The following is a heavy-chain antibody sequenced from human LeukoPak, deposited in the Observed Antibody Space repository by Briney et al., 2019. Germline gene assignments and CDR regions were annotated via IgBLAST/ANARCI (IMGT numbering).Heavy chain of an antibody. D-gene: IGHD5-12*01. V-gene: IGHV4-34*01. J-gene: IGHJ4*02. CDR1: GGSFSGYY. CDR3: ARLSLWGSLDISSYYFDY. CDR2: INHRRST. Sequence: MSSETLSLTCAVYGGSFSGYYWSWIRQPPGKGLEWIGEINHRRSTNYNPSLKSRVTMSVDTSKNQFSLNLSSVTAADTAVYYCARLSLWGSLDISSYYFDYWGQGTLVTVSS.